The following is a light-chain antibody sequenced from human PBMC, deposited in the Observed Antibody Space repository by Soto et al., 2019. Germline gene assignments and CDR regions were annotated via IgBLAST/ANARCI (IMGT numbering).Light chain of an antibody. CDR2: DAS. CDR1: QSVSRD. J-gene: IGKJ5*01. CDR3: QQRSDWPLIT. V-gene: IGKV3-11*01. Sequence: EIVLTQSPGTLSLSPGERATLSCRASQSVSRDLAWYQQKPGQAPRRLIYDASNRATGIPARFSGSGSGTDFTLTISSLQPEEFSVYYCQQRSDWPLITFGQGTRLAIK.